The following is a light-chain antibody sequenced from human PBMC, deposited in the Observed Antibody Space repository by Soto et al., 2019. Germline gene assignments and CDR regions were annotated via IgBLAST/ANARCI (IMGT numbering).Light chain of an antibody. V-gene: IGLV2-11*01. CDR2: DVS. Sequence: QSVLTQPRSVSGSPGQSVTISRTGTSSDVGGYNYVSWYQQHPGKAPKLMIYDVSKRPSGVPDRFSGSNSGNTASLTISGLQAEDEADYYCCSYAGSYTFVFGSGTKVTVL. CDR3: CSYAGSYTFV. J-gene: IGLJ1*01. CDR1: SSDVGGYNY.